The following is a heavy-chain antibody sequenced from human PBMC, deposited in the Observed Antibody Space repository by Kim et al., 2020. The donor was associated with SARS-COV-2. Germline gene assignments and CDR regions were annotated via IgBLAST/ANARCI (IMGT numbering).Heavy chain of an antibody. V-gene: IGHV3-23*01. CDR3: AKPRLSQNNYGDLYWYFDL. D-gene: IGHD4-17*01. Sequence: GGSLRLSCAASGFTFSSYAMSWVRQAPGKGLEWVSAISGSGGSTYYADSVKGRFTISRDNSKNTLYLQMNSLRAEDTAVYYCAKPRLSQNNYGDLYWYFDLWGRGTLVTVSS. J-gene: IGHJ2*01. CDR1: GFTFSSYA. CDR2: ISGSGGST.